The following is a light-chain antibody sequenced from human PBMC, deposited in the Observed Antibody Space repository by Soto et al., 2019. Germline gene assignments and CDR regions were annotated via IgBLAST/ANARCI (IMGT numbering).Light chain of an antibody. CDR3: GTWDSGLSAVV. Sequence: QSALTQPASVSGSPGQSITISCTGSSSNFGYRYVSWFQQLPGTAPKLLIYDNIRRASGIPDRFSGSKSGTSATLGITGLQTGDEADYYCGTWDSGLSAVVFGGGTQLTVL. CDR1: SSNFGYRY. CDR2: DNI. J-gene: IGLJ2*01. V-gene: IGLV1-51*01.